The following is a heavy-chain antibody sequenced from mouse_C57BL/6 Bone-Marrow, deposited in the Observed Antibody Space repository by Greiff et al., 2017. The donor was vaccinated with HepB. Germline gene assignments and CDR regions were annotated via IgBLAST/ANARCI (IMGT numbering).Heavy chain of an antibody. Sequence: EVQGVESGGGLVQPGESLKLSCESNEYEFPSHDMSWVRKTPEKRLELVAAINSDGGSTYYPDTMERRFIISRDNTKKTLYLQMSSLRSEDTALYYCAIYYGNYYAMDYWGQGTSVTVSS. CDR3: AIYYGNYYAMDY. D-gene: IGHD2-1*01. J-gene: IGHJ4*01. CDR2: INSDGGST. V-gene: IGHV5-2*01. CDR1: EYEFPSHD.